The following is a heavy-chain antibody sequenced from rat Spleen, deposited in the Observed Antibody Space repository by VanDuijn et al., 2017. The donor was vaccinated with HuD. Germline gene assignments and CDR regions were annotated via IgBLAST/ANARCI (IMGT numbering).Heavy chain of an antibody. J-gene: IGHJ1*01. V-gene: IGHV3-1*01. CDR3: ATGPYGLLRRDWYFDF. Sequence: EVQLQESGPGLVKPSQSLSLTCSVTGYSITSNYWGWIRKFPGNKMEWIGHISYSGSTSYNPSLKSRISITRDTSKNQFFLQLNSVTPEDKATYYCATGPYGLLRRDWYFDFWGPGTMVTVSS. CDR2: ISYSGST. D-gene: IGHD1-6*01. CDR1: GYSITSNY.